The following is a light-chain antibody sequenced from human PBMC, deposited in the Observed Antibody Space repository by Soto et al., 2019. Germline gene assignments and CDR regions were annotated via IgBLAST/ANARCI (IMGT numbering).Light chain of an antibody. CDR2: AAS. J-gene: IGKJ1*01. Sequence: VIITCRASQSISSWLAWYQQKPGKAPKLLIYAASTLQSGVPSRFSGSGSGTHFTLTISNLQPEDCATYFCQQSYNSPPTFGQGTKVDIK. CDR1: QSISSW. V-gene: IGKV1-39*01. CDR3: QQSYNSPPT.